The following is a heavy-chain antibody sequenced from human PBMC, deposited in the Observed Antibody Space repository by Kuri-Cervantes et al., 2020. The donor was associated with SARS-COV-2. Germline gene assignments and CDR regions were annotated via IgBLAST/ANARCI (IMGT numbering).Heavy chain of an antibody. V-gene: IGHV3-21*01. J-gene: IGHJ6*02. Sequence: GESLKISCAASGFTFSSYSMNWVRQAPGKGLEWVSSISSSSSYIYYADSAKGRFTISRDNAKNSLYLQMNSLRAEDTAVYYCARGGYCTNGVCYTPPYYYYGMDVWGQGTTVTVSS. CDR1: GFTFSSYS. CDR3: ARGGYCTNGVCYTPPYYYYGMDV. CDR2: ISSSSSYI. D-gene: IGHD2-8*01.